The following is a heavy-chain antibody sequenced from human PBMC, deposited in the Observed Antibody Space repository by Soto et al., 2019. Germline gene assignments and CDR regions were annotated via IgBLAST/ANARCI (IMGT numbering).Heavy chain of an antibody. V-gene: IGHV3-30*18. J-gene: IGHJ3*02. CDR3: AKDMGPSPRPPDSLDI. CDR2: ITHDGNKE. D-gene: IGHD3-10*01. CDR1: GFMFRSFG. Sequence: VQLVESGGGLVKPGGSLRLSCTASGFMFRSFGMHWVRQAPGKGLEWVATITHDGNKEYYADSVKGRFTVSRDNSRDTIYLEMNSVRADDAAVYYCAKDMGPSPRPPDSLDIWGQGTVVTVSS.